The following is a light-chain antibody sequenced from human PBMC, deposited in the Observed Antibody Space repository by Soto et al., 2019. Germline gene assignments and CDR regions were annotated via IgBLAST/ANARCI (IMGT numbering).Light chain of an antibody. J-gene: IGLJ1*01. V-gene: IGLV2-14*03. CDR2: DVS. Sequence: QSALTQPASVSGSPGQAITISCSGTSSDVGAFNYVSWYQQHPGKAPKLMIYDVSTRPSGVSHRFSGSKSGNTASLTISGLRAEDEADYYCNSYTSNNTYVFGTGTKVTVL. CDR3: NSYTSNNTYV. CDR1: SSDVGAFNY.